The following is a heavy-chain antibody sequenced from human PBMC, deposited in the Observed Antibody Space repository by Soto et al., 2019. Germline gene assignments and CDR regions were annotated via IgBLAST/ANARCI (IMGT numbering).Heavy chain of an antibody. CDR3: ARGGVSTRTLDY. CDR1: GYNFAGYW. J-gene: IGHJ4*02. D-gene: IGHD3-3*01. Sequence: PGESLKISCKGSGYNFAGYWIAWVRQMPGKGLEVMGISYPSESDTRYRPSFQGQVTISADKSISSAYLQWSSLRASDTAMYYCARGGVSTRTLDYWGQGTTVTVSS. CDR2: SYPSESDT. V-gene: IGHV5-51*01.